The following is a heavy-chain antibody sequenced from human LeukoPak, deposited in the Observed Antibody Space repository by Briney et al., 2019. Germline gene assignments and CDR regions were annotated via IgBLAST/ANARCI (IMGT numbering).Heavy chain of an antibody. CDR2: ITSSGSYI. CDR1: AFSFSNYN. CDR3: ARKGGAMDY. Sequence: GGSLRLSCAASAFSFSNYNMNWVRQAPGKGLEWVSSITSSGSYIYYADSVKGRFTISRDNAKNSVYLQMNNMRAEDTAVYYCARKGGAMDYWGQGTLVTVSS. V-gene: IGHV3-21*01. J-gene: IGHJ4*02. D-gene: IGHD2-2*01.